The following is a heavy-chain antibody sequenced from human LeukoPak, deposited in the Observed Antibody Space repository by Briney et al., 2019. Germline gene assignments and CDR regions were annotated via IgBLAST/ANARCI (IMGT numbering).Heavy chain of an antibody. CDR3: ARVNGFTMIVATNWFDP. V-gene: IGHV4-38-2*02. CDR2: IYHSGST. Sequence: SETLSLTCTVSGYSISSGYYWGWIRQPPGKGLEWIGSIYHSGSTYYNPSLKSRVTISVDKSKNQFSLKLSSVTAADTAVYYCARVNGFTMIVATNWFDPWGQGTLVTVSS. D-gene: IGHD3-22*01. J-gene: IGHJ5*02. CDR1: GYSISSGYY.